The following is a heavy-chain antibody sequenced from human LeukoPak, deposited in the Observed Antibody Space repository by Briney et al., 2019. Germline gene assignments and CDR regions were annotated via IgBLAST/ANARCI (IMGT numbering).Heavy chain of an antibody. CDR3: ARGPFPRITMVLGFPTRGYFDY. D-gene: IGHD3-10*01. CDR2: INHSGST. CDR1: GGSFSGYY. Sequence: SETLSLTCAVYGGSFSGYYWSWIRQPPGKGLEWIGEINHSGSTNYNPSLKSRVTISVDTPKNQFSLKLSSVTAADTAVYYCARGPFPRITMVLGFPTRGYFDYWGQGTLVTVSS. J-gene: IGHJ4*02. V-gene: IGHV4-34*01.